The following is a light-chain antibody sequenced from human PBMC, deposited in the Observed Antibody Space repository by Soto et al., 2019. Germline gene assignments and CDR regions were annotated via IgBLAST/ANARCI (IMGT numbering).Light chain of an antibody. V-gene: IGKV3-15*01. Sequence: EIVLTQSPDTLSVSPGERATLSCRASHTVGTNLSCYQQKPGQSPRLLIYVASPRASGIPARFSGSGSGTEFDLTIRSLKSEDFAVYSCQQYNNWPITFGQGTRLE. J-gene: IGKJ5*01. CDR3: QQYNNWPIT. CDR1: HTVGTN. CDR2: VAS.